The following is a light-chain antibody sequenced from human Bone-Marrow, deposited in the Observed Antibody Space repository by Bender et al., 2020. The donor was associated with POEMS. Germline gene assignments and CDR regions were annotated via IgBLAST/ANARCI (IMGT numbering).Light chain of an antibody. V-gene: IGLV5-37*01. Sequence: QPVLTQPPSSSASPGESARLTCTFPSDFNVAGYSIYWYQQKPGSPPRYLLYYYSDSDKGQGSGVPSRFSGSKDFSANTGVLLISGLQSEDGADYYCMIWPSNTWVFGGGTKLTVL. CDR1: SDFNVAGYS. J-gene: IGLJ3*02. CDR2: YYSDSDK. CDR3: MIWPSNTWV.